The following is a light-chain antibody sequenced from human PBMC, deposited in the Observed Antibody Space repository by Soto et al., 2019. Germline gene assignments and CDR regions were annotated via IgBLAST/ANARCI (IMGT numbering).Light chain of an antibody. V-gene: IGKV3-20*01. CDR2: GAS. Sequence: DIVMTQSPATLSVSPGDRATLSCRASQNISRGLAWYQQKPGQGPSLIIYGASSRATGIPDRFSGSGSGTDFTLTISRLEPEDFAVYYCQQYGSSPPITCGQGTRLEIK. CDR3: QQYGSSPPIT. J-gene: IGKJ5*01. CDR1: QNISRG.